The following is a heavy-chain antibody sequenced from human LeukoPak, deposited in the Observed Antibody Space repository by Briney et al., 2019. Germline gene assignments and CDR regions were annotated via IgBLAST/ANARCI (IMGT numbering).Heavy chain of an antibody. CDR1: GGTFSSYA. D-gene: IGHD5-12*01. V-gene: IGHV1-69*05. CDR2: IIPIFGTA. Sequence: ASVKVSCKASGGTFSSYAISWVRQAPGQGLEWMGRIIPIFGTANYAQKFQGRVTITTDGSTSTAYMELSSLRSEDTAVYYCAGSGYEYFDYWGQGTLVTVSS. CDR3: AGSGYEYFDY. J-gene: IGHJ4*02.